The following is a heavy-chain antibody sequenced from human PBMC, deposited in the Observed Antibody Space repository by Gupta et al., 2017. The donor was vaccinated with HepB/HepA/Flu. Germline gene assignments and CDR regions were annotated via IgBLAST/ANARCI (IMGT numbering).Heavy chain of an antibody. V-gene: IGHV4-34*01. Sequence: QVQLQQWGAGLLKPSETLSLTCAVYGGSFSGYYWSWIRQPPGKGLEWIGEINHSGSTNYNPSLKSRVTISVDTSKNQFSLKLSSVTAADTAVYYCARRGGKRYCTNGVCQGNHRVDDYFDYWGQGTLVTVSS. J-gene: IGHJ4*02. CDR1: GGSFSGYY. CDR3: ARRGGKRYCTNGVCQGNHRVDDYFDY. CDR2: INHSGST. D-gene: IGHD2-8*01.